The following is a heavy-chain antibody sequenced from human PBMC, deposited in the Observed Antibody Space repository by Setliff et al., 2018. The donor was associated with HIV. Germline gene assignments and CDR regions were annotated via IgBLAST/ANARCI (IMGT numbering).Heavy chain of an antibody. V-gene: IGHV4-61*05. Sequence: SETLSLTCTVSGGSISSSGYYWGWIRQPPGKGLEWIGHIYTSGSTNYNPSLKSRVTMSVDTSKNQFSLNLSSVTAADTAVYYCARHYNVNYYVRKDLDYWGQGTLVTVSS. J-gene: IGHJ4*02. D-gene: IGHD1-26*01. CDR1: GGSISSSGYY. CDR3: ARHYNVNYYVRKDLDY. CDR2: IYTSGST.